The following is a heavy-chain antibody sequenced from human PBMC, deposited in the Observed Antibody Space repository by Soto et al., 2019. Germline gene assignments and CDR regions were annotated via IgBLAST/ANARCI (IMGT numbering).Heavy chain of an antibody. V-gene: IGHV3-74*01. D-gene: IGHD4-4*01. CDR2: INSDGSST. J-gene: IGHJ5*02. Sequence: PGGSLRLSCAASGFTFSSYWMHWVRQAPGKGLVWVSRINSDGSSTSYADSVKGRFTISRDNAKNTLYLQMNSLRAEDTAVYYFARDRWTFLTTVTRNWFDPWGQGTLVTVSS. CDR3: ARDRWTFLTTVTRNWFDP. CDR1: GFTFSSYW.